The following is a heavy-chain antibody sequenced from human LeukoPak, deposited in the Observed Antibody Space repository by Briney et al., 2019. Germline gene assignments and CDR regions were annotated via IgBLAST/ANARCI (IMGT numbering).Heavy chain of an antibody. Sequence: TLSLTCAVSGGSLSSGCYSWSWIPQPPGKGLEWIGYIYHSGSTYYNPSRKSQVTISVDRSKNQFSLKLSYVPAADTAVYYCARYCSSTSCYTVDYYYGMDVWGQETTVTVSS. D-gene: IGHD2-2*02. CDR3: ARYCSSTSCYTVDYYYGMDV. CDR1: GGSLSSGCYS. V-gene: IGHV4-30-2*01. J-gene: IGHJ6*02. CDR2: IYHSGST.